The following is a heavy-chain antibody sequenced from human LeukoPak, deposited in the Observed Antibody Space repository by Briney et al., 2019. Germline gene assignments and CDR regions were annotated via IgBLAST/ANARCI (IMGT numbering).Heavy chain of an antibody. CDR3: ARVSPSFVLDAFDI. CDR2: IHYSGST. CDR1: GGSISSGGYY. Sequence: PSQTLSLTCTVSGGSISSGGYYWSWIRQHPGKGLEWIGYIHYSGSTYYNPSLKSRVTISVDTSKNQFSLKLSSVTAADTAVYYCARVSPSFVLDAFDIWGQGAMVTVSS. D-gene: IGHD2-21*01. V-gene: IGHV4-31*03. J-gene: IGHJ3*02.